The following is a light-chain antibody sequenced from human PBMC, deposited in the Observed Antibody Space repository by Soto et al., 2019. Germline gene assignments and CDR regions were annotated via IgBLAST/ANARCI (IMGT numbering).Light chain of an antibody. J-gene: IGKJ5*01. Sequence: IQLTQSPSSLSASVGDRVTITCRASQGISSSLAWYQQKPGKAPKLLIYAASTLQSGVPSRFSGSGSGTEFTLTISSLEPEDFATYYCQQLNSYPPNTFGQGTRLEIK. CDR2: AAS. CDR1: QGISSS. CDR3: QQLNSYPPNT. V-gene: IGKV1-9*01.